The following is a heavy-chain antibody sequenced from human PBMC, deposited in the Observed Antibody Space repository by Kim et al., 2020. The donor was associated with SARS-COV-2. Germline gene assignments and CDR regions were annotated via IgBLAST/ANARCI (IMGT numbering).Heavy chain of an antibody. Sequence: GGSLRLSCAASGFTLSDYPMHWVRQAPGKGLEWVAVISYDGSNIYYVDSVKGRFTISRDNSKNMLYLQMNSLRVEDTAVYYCARDPARQLKWFDYWGQGTLVTVSS. V-gene: IGHV3-30*04. D-gene: IGHD2-8*01. J-gene: IGHJ4*02. CDR1: GFTLSDYP. CDR3: ARDPARQLKWFDY. CDR2: ISYDGSNI.